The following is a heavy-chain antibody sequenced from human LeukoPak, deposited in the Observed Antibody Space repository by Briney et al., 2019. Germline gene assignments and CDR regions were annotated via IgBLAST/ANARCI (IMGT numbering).Heavy chain of an antibody. V-gene: IGHV1-69*04. Sequence: GASVKVSCKASGGTFSSYAISWVRQAPGQGLEWMGRIIPILGIANYAQKFQGRVTITADKSTSTAYMELSSLRSEDTAVYYCAREFSSWSKDKTGNWGQGTLVTVSS. CDR1: GGTFSSYA. J-gene: IGHJ4*02. CDR2: IIPILGIA. D-gene: IGHD6-13*01. CDR3: AREFSSWSKDKTGN.